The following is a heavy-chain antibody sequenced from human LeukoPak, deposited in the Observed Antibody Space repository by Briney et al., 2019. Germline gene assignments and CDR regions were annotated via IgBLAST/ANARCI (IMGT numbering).Heavy chain of an antibody. Sequence: ASVKVSCKASGYTFTSYYMHWVRQAPGQGLEWMGIINPSGGSTSYAQKFQGRVTMTRDTSTSTVYMELGSLRSEDTAVYYCARAQGDYYYDSSGYHPLGYWGQGTLVTVSS. CDR3: ARAQGDYYYDSSGYHPLGY. V-gene: IGHV1-46*01. CDR2: INPSGGST. D-gene: IGHD3-22*01. J-gene: IGHJ4*02. CDR1: GYTFTSYY.